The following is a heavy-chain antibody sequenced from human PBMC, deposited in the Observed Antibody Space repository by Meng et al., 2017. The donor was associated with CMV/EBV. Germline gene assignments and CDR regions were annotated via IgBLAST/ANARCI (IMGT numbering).Heavy chain of an antibody. CDR3: AKADYYGGSGYYFDY. V-gene: IGHV3-23*01. CDR1: GISFSALA. D-gene: IGHD3-22*01. CDR2: ISRTGGNT. Sequence: SGISFSALARSWGRQGPGEGLEWVSSISRTGGNTYYGDSVKGRFTISRDDSHNTLFLHMNSLRAEDTAVYYCAKADYYGGSGYYFDYWGQGTLVTVSS. J-gene: IGHJ4*02.